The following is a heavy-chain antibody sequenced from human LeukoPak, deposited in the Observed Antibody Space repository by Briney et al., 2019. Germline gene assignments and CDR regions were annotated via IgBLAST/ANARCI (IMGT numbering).Heavy chain of an antibody. J-gene: IGHJ4*02. CDR1: GFTFSSYA. D-gene: IGHD6-6*01. Sequence: GGSLRLSCAASGFTFSSYAMHWVRQAPGKGLEWVAVISYDGSNKYYADSVKGRFTISRDNSKNTLYLQMNSLRAEDTAVYYCARQAVVPFDYWGQGTLVTVSS. CDR2: ISYDGSNK. CDR3: ARQAVVPFDY. V-gene: IGHV3-30-3*01.